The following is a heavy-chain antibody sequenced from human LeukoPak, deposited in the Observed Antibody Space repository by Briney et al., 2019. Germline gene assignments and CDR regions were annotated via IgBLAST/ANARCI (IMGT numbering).Heavy chain of an antibody. Sequence: SETLSLTCTVSGASISSSGSYWGWIRQPPGKGLEWIGSMYYSGNTYNPSLKSRVTISVDTSKNQFSLHLTSVNAADTAMYYCARVMAARREDLNWFDTWGQGTLVTVSS. CDR2: MYYSGNT. D-gene: IGHD6-6*01. J-gene: IGHJ5*02. CDR3: ARVMAARREDLNWFDT. V-gene: IGHV4-39*07. CDR1: GASISSSGSY.